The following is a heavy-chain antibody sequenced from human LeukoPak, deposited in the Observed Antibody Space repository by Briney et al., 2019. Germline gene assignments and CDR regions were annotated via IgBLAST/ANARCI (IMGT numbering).Heavy chain of an antibody. CDR2: FSGSGGNT. CDR1: GFTFSSYA. D-gene: IGHD2-15*01. V-gene: IGHV3-23*01. J-gene: IGHJ5*02. CDR3: AKSKEDCCGSFDP. Sequence: GGSLRLSCAASGFTFSSYAMSWVRQAPGKGLEWVSTFSGSGGNTYYADSVKGRFTISRDNSKNTLYLQMSSLRAEDTAVYYCAKSKEDCCGSFDPWGQGTLVTVSS.